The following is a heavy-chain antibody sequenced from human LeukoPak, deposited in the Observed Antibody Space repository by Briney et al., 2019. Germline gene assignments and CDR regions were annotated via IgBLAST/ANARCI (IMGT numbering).Heavy chain of an antibody. V-gene: IGHV3-74*01. CDR3: ARGRPHGNDY. CDR2: IASDGSST. Sequence: GGSLRLSCAASGFTFSSYWMNWVRQASGKGLVRVSRIASDGSSTTYADSVKGRFSISRDNAKNTLYLQMNSLRVEDTAVYYCARGRPHGNDYWGQGTLVTVSS. CDR1: GFTFSSYW. D-gene: IGHD4-23*01. J-gene: IGHJ4*02.